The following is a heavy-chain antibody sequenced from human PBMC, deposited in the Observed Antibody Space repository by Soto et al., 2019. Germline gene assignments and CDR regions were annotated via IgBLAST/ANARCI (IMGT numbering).Heavy chain of an antibody. D-gene: IGHD5-12*01. CDR3: ARGPGYSASA. V-gene: IGHV1-8*01. CDR2: MKPNSGNT. J-gene: IGHJ4*02. Sequence: QVQLVQSGAEVKKPGASVKVSCKASGYTFMSYDIHWVRQATGQGLEWMGRMKPNSGNTGYAEKFQGRVTMTRNTSITTAYMELTSLRSEDTAVYYCARGPGYSASAWGQGTLVTVSS. CDR1: GYTFMSYD.